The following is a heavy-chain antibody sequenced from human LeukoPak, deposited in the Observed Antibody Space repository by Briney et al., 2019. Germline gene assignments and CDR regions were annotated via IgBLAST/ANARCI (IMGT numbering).Heavy chain of an antibody. J-gene: IGHJ3*02. Sequence: ASVKVSCKASGYTFTSYDINWVRQATGQGLEWMGWMNPNSGNTGYAQKFQGRVTMTRNTSISTAYMELSSLRSEDTAVYYCARDTMVRGDDAFDIWGQGTMVTVSS. V-gene: IGHV1-8*01. D-gene: IGHD3-10*01. CDR1: GYTFTSYD. CDR2: MNPNSGNT. CDR3: ARDTMVRGDDAFDI.